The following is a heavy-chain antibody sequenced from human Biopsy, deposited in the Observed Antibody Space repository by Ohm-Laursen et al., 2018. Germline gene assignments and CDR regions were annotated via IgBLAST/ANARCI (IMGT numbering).Heavy chain of an antibody. J-gene: IGHJ4*02. Sequence: SLRLSCAASGFTFSSYWMSWVRQASGKGLEWVGHIRDKANNYATAYAASVKGRFTISRDDSENTVYLQMSSLTTEDTAVYYCTRNGDGGNWDDFDYWGQGTLVTVSS. CDR3: TRNGDGGNWDDFDY. CDR1: GFTFSSYW. CDR2: IRDKANNYAT. D-gene: IGHD4-23*01. V-gene: IGHV3-73*01.